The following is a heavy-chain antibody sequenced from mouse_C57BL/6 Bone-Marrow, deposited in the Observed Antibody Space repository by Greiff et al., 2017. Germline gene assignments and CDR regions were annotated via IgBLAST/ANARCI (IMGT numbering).Heavy chain of an antibody. J-gene: IGHJ3*01. CDR2: ISYDGSN. V-gene: IGHV3-6*01. Sequence: DVQLQKSGPGLVKPSQSLSLTCSVTGYSITSGYYWNWIRQFPGNKLEWMGYISYDGSNNYNPSLKNRISITRDTSKNQFFLKLNSVTTEDTATYYCAREGYYDYDLAYWGQGTLVTVSA. D-gene: IGHD2-4*01. CDR1: GYSITSGYY. CDR3: AREGYYDYDLAY.